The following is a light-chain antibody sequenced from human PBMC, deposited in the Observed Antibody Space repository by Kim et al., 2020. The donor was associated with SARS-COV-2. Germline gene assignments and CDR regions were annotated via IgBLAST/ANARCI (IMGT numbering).Light chain of an antibody. CDR2: ENN. V-gene: IGLV6-57*01. Sequence: NFMLTQPHSVSESPGKTVTISCTRTSGSIASNYVQWYQQRPGSSPSSVIYENNKRPAGVPDRFSGSIDSSSNSASLTISGLKTDDEADYYCQTYGSNSQRVFGGGTK. J-gene: IGLJ3*02. CDR3: QTYGSNSQRV. CDR1: SGSIASNY.